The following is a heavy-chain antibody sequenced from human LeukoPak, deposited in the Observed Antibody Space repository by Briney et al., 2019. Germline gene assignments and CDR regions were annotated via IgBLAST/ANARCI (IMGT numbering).Heavy chain of an antibody. J-gene: IGHJ4*02. CDR2: INVDGSRT. CDR1: GFTFSSYW. Sequence: GGSLRLSCAASGFTFSSYWMHWVRQAPGKGLVWVSRINVDGSRTAYADSVRSRFTISRDNAKNTLYLQMNSLRAEDTAVYYCARDRCSDNSCYVPHWGQGTLVTVSS. D-gene: IGHD2-2*01. CDR3: ARDRCSDNSCYVPH. V-gene: IGHV3-74*01.